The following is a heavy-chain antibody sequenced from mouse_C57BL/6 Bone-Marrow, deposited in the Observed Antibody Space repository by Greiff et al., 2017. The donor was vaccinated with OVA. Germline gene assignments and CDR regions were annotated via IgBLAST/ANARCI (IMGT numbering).Heavy chain of an antibody. CDR3: ARDETGRGDY. D-gene: IGHD4-1*01. CDR1: GYTFTSYG. J-gene: IGHJ4*01. V-gene: IGHV1-58*01. CDR2: IYIGNGYT. Sequence: VQLKESGAELVRPGSSVKMSCKTSGYTFTSYGINWVKQRPGQGLEWIGYIYIGNGYTEYHEKFKGKATLTSDTSSSTAYMQLSSLTSEDSAIYFCARDETGRGDYEDQGTSATVSA.